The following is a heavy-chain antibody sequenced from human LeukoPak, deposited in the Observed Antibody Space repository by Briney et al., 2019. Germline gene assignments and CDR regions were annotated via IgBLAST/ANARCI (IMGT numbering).Heavy chain of an antibody. CDR3: ARGTLYSGWSYYFDY. J-gene: IGHJ4*02. Sequence: SETLSLTCTVSGASISSYYWSWIRQSAGKGLEWIGLIYTSGTTNYNPSLKSRVTMSVDTSKNHFSLRLSSVTAADTAMYYCARGTLYSGWSYYFDYWGQGSQVTVSS. D-gene: IGHD6-19*01. V-gene: IGHV4-4*07. CDR2: IYTSGTT. CDR1: GASISSYY.